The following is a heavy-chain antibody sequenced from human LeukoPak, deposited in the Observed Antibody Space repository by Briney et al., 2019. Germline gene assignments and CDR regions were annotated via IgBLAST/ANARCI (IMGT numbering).Heavy chain of an antibody. Sequence: SETLSLTCTVSGGSISSSSYYWGWIRQPPGKGLEWIGSIYYSGSTYYNPSLKSRVTISVDTSKNQFSLKLSSVTAADTAAYYCARGRWAYSSGWYVNPASNYYYMDVWGKGTTVTVSS. V-gene: IGHV4-39*01. CDR2: IYYSGST. CDR1: GGSISSSSYY. D-gene: IGHD6-19*01. CDR3: ARGRWAYSSGWYVNPASNYYYMDV. J-gene: IGHJ6*03.